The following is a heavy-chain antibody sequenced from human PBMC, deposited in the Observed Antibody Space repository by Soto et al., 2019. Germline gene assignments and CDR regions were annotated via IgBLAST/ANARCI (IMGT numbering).Heavy chain of an antibody. J-gene: IGHJ4*02. CDR2: ISAYNGNT. CDR1: GYTFTSYG. D-gene: IGHD6-13*01. V-gene: IGHV1-18*01. CDR3: ARDLAAGDF. Sequence: ASVKVSCKASGYTFTSYGIGWVRQAPGQGLEWMGWISAYNGNTNYAQKLQGRVTLARDTSTSTVYMDLSSLRSEDTAMYYRARDLAAGDFWGQGTLVTVSS.